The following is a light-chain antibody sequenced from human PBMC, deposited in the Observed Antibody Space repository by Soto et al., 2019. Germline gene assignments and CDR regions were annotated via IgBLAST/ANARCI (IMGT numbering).Light chain of an antibody. Sequence: IVLTQSPATLSLSPGKRATLSCRASQNISNYLIWYQQKPGQAPRLLIYDVSNRATGIPDRFSGSGSGTDVILSISRLEPEDFAVYYCQQYGRSPWTFGQGTKVDIK. CDR2: DVS. CDR1: QNISNY. V-gene: IGKV3-20*01. J-gene: IGKJ1*01. CDR3: QQYGRSPWT.